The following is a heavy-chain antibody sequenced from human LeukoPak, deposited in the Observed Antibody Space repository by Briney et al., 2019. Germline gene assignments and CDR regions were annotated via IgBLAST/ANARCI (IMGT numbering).Heavy chain of an antibody. V-gene: IGHV3-23*01. CDR3: AKGREWLVQVFDY. CDR2: ISGSGGST. Sequence: PGGSLRLSCAASGFTFSSYAMSWVRQAPGKGLEWVSAISGSGGSTYYADSVKGRFTISRDNPKNTLYLQMNSLRAEDTAVYYCAKGREWLVQVFDYWGQGTLVTVSS. D-gene: IGHD6-19*01. J-gene: IGHJ4*02. CDR1: GFTFSSYA.